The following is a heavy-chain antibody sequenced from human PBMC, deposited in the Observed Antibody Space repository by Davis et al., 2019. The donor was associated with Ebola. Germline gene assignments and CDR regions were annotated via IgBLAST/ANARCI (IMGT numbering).Heavy chain of an antibody. J-gene: IGHJ6*03. CDR3: AKASRRYYDSSGYSYYYYYMDV. CDR1: GFTFSSYA. Sequence: GESLKISCAASGFTFSSYAMSWVRQAPGKGLEWVSAISGSGGSTYYADSVKGRFTISRDNSKNTLYLQMNSLRAEDTAVYYCAKASRRYYDSSGYSYYYYYMDVWGKGTTVTVSS. D-gene: IGHD3-22*01. CDR2: ISGSGGST. V-gene: IGHV3-23*01.